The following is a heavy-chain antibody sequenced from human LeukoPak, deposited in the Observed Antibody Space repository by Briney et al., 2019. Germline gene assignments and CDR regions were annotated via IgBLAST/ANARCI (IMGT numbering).Heavy chain of an antibody. CDR1: GGTFSSYA. Sequence: ASVKVSCTASGGTFSSYAISWVRPAPGQGLEWMGRIIPILGIANYAQKFQGRVTITADKSTSTAYMELSSLRSEDTAVYYCARDGQWLVKGYFDYWGQGTLVTVSS. CDR2: IIPILGIA. V-gene: IGHV1-69*04. J-gene: IGHJ4*02. CDR3: ARDGQWLVKGYFDY. D-gene: IGHD6-19*01.